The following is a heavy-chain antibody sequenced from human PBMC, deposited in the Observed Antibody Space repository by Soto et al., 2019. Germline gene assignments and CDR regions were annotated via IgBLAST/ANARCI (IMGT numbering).Heavy chain of an antibody. CDR3: AKDLQSYGDYDYYCYGMDV. J-gene: IGHJ6*02. Sequence: QVQLVESGGGEVQPGRSLTISCAASGFTFSTYGMHWVRQTPGKGLAWVAVISYDGTNKFYSESVKCRFTISRDNFKNTLTLQMNRLRADDSAVYSCAKDLQSYGDYDYYCYGMDVWGLGTRVTGSS. CDR1: GFTFSTYG. V-gene: IGHV3-30*18. CDR2: ISYDGTNK. D-gene: IGHD4-17*01.